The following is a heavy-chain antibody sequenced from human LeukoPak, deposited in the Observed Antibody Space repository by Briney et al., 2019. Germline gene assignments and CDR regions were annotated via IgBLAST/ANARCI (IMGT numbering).Heavy chain of an antibody. V-gene: IGHV3-7*01. CDR1: GFTSSSPW. J-gene: IGHJ3*02. CDR3: ARDYYYDSPGAFDI. CDR2: IKEDGTEE. D-gene: IGHD3-22*01. Sequence: GGSRRLSCAASGFTSSSPWMTWVRQAAGKGLEWVAHIKEDGTEEYYVDSVKGRFTIYRDNAKNSLYLQMNSLRAEDTAVYYCARDYYYDSPGAFDIWRQGTMVTVSS.